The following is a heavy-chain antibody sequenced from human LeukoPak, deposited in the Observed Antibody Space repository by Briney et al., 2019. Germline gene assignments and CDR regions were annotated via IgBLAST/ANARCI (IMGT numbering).Heavy chain of an antibody. CDR3: ARFSRTHFADYFSYYYMDV. D-gene: IGHD2/OR15-2a*01. CDR1: GYTFTGYY. CDR2: INPNSGGT. V-gene: IGHV1-2*02. Sequence: ASVKVSCKASGYTFTGYYIHWVRQAPGQGLEWMGCINPNSGGTNYAQKFQGRVTMTRDTSISTAYMELSRLRSDDTAVYYCARFSRTHFADYFSYYYMDVWGKGTTVTISS. J-gene: IGHJ6*03.